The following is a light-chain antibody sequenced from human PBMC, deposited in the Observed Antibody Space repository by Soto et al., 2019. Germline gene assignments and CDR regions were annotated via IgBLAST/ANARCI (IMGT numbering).Light chain of an antibody. CDR1: SGSLS. CDR3: ASWDDSLNGLYV. CDR2: SNH. V-gene: IGLV1-44*01. Sequence: QSVLTQPPSASGTPGQRVTISCSASSGSLSVDWYQHLPGTAPKLLIQSNHQRPSGVPDRFSGSKSGTSASLAISGLQSEDDAEYYCASWDDSLNGLYVFVTGTKLHVL. J-gene: IGLJ1*01.